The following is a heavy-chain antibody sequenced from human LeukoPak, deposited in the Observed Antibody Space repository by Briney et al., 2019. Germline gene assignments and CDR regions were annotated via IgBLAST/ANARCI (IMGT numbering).Heavy chain of an antibody. V-gene: IGHV7-4-1*02. CDR2: INTNTGNP. CDR1: GYTFTTYA. D-gene: IGHD1-1*01. J-gene: IGHJ4*02. Sequence: ASVKVSCKASGYTFTTYAMNWVRQAPGQGLEWMGWINTNTGNPTYAQGFTGRFVFSLDTSVSTAYLQISSLKAEDTAVYYCARGLSVLNWNDLSRISGYWGQGTLVTVSS. CDR3: ARGLSVLNWNDLSRISGY.